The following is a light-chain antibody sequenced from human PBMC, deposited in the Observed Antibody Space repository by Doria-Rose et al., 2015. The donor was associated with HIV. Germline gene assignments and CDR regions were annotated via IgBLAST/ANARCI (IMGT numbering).Light chain of an antibody. CDR2: EVT. Sequence: QSVVTQPPSASGSPGQSVTISCTGTSGDVGAYNYVSWYQQYPYKAPKLMIFEVTKRPPGVPDRFSSSKSGNTASLTVSGLQVEDEADYYCTTYAGANILVFGGGTKLTVL. CDR1: SGDVGAYNY. J-gene: IGLJ3*02. V-gene: IGLV2-8*01. CDR3: TTYAGANILV.